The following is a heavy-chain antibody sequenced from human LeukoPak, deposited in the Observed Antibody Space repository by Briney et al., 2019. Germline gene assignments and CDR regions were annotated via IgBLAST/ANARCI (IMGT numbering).Heavy chain of an antibody. Sequence: TGGSLRLSCAASGFTFSSYSMNWVRQAPGKGLEWVSSISSSSSYIYYADSVKGRFTISRDNAKNSLYLQMNSLRAEDTAVYYCAIFSIAAAQGSCWGQGTLVTVSS. J-gene: IGHJ4*02. V-gene: IGHV3-21*04. CDR1: GFTFSSYS. D-gene: IGHD6-13*01. CDR2: ISSSSSYI. CDR3: AIFSIAAAQGSC.